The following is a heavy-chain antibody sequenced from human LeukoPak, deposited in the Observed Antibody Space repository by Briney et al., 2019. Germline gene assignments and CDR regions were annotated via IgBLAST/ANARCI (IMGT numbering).Heavy chain of an antibody. Sequence: PGGSLRLSCAASGFTFSSYSMNWVRQAPGKGLEWVGHIKTKTDGGTTDYAAPVKGRFTISRDDSKNTVYLQMNSLKTEDTAVYYCSTTHYNFGDLDHWGQGTLVTVSS. D-gene: IGHD3-3*01. J-gene: IGHJ4*02. V-gene: IGHV3-15*01. CDR2: IKTKTDGGTT. CDR3: STTHYNFGDLDH. CDR1: GFTFSSYS.